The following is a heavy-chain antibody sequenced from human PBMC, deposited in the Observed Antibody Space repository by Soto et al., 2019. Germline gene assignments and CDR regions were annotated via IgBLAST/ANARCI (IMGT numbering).Heavy chain of an antibody. J-gene: IGHJ4*02. D-gene: IGHD2-21*02. Sequence: EVQLLESGGGLVQPGGSLRLSCAASGFTFSSYAMSCVRQAPGKGLEWVSAISGSGGSTYYADSVKGRFTISRDNSKNTLYLQMNSLRAEDTAVYYCAKIEGVVTAIHHFDYWGQGTLVTVSS. CDR2: ISGSGGST. CDR1: GFTFSSYA. V-gene: IGHV3-23*01. CDR3: AKIEGVVTAIHHFDY.